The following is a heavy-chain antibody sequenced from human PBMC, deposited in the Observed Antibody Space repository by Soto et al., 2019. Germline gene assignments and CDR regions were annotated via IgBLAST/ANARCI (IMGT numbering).Heavy chain of an antibody. CDR2: INHSGST. V-gene: IGHV4-34*01. CDR3: ARLGAYYQSLDP. J-gene: IGHJ5*02. Sequence: SETLSLTCAVYGVSFSGYYWSWIRQPPGKGLEWIGEINHSGSTNYNPSLKSRVTISVDTSKNQFSLRLSSVTVADTAVYYCARLGAYYQSLDPWGPGTLVTVSS. D-gene: IGHD2-21*01. CDR1: GVSFSGYY.